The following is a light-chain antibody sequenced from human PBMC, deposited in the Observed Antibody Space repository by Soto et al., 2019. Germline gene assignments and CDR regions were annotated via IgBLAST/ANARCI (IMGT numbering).Light chain of an antibody. Sequence: QSVLTQPPSVSGAPGQRVTISCTGSSSNIGAGYDVHWYQHLPGTAPKLLIYVNINRPSGVPDRFSGCKSGTSASLAITGLQAEDEADYYCQSYDSSLSAPVVFGGGTKLTVL. CDR2: VNI. CDR1: SSNIGAGYD. CDR3: QSYDSSLSAPVV. V-gene: IGLV1-40*01. J-gene: IGLJ2*01.